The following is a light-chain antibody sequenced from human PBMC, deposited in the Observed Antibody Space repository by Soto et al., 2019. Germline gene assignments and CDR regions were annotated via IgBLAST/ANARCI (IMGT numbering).Light chain of an antibody. J-gene: IGKJ1*01. CDR2: LGS. Sequence: EIVMTQSPLSLPVTPGEAASISCRSSQSLLHSDEYYYLDWYLQKPGQSPQLLIYLGSNRASGVPDRFSGSGSGTDFTLKIRRVEAEDVGVYYCMQAIQRPRTFGQGTKVEI. V-gene: IGKV2-28*01. CDR1: QSLLHSDEYYY. CDR3: MQAIQRPRT.